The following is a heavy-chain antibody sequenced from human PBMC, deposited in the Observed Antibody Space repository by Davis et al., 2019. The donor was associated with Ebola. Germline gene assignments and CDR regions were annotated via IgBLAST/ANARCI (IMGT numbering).Heavy chain of an antibody. CDR1: GYTFTSYG. CDR3: ARDRGGYDFWSGYYSFDY. J-gene: IGHJ4*02. CDR2: ISAYNGNT. V-gene: IGHV1-18*01. D-gene: IGHD3-3*01. Sequence: ASVKVSCKASGYTFTSYGISWVRQAPGQGLEWMGWISAYNGNTNYAQKLQGRVTITRDTSASTAYMELSSLRSEDTAVYYCARDRGGYDFWSGYYSFDYWGQGTLVTVSS.